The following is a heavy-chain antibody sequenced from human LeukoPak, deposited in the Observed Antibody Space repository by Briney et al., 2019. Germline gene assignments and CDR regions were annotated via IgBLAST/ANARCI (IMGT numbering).Heavy chain of an antibody. D-gene: IGHD3-10*01. J-gene: IGHJ3*02. V-gene: IGHV1-69*13. Sequence: ASVKVSCKASGGTFSSYAISWVRQAPGQGLEWMGRIIPIFGTANYAQKFQGRVTITADESTSTAYMELSSLRSEDTAVYYCATDMVGPYYGSGISAVQQNAFDIWGQGTMVTVSS. CDR1: GGTFSSYA. CDR2: IIPIFGTA. CDR3: ATDMVGPYYGSGISAVQQNAFDI.